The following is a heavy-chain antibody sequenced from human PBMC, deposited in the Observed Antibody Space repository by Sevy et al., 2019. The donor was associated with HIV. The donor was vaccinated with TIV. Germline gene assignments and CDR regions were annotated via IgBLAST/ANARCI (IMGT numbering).Heavy chain of an antibody. D-gene: IGHD3-3*01. CDR2: FDPEDGET. CDR1: GYTLTKLP. Sequence: ASVKLSCKVSGYTLTKLPMHWVRQAPGKGLEWMGGFDPEDGETIYAQRFQGRVTMTEDTSTDTAYMELSSLGSEDTAVYYCATLDFWSENPFYGTDVWGQGTTVTVSS. J-gene: IGHJ6*02. V-gene: IGHV1-24*01. CDR3: ATLDFWSENPFYGTDV.